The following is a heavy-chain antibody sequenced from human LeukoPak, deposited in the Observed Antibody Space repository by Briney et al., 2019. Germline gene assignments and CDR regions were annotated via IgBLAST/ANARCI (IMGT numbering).Heavy chain of an antibody. CDR1: GFXFSSFG. CDR3: AKDHSGSYYGPFDS. V-gene: IGHV3-30*18. CDR2: ISYEGSNK. Sequence: GGSLRLSCEASGFXFSSFGIHWVRQAPGKGLEWVAVISYEGSNKYYATSVKGRFTISRDNFKNTLDLQMNSLTAEDTAVYYCAKDHSGSYYGPFDSWGQGTLVTVSA. D-gene: IGHD1-26*01. J-gene: IGHJ4*02.